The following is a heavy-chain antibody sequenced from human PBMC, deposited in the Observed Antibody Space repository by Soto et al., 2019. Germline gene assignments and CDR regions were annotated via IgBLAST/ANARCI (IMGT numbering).Heavy chain of an antibody. CDR3: ARSAYGDYPNFDY. Sequence: ASVKGSCTASGYTFTSYGIGWVRQAPGQGLEWMGWISAYNGNTNYAQKLQGRVTMTTDTSTSTAYMELRSLRSDDTAVYYCARSAYGDYPNFDYWGQGTLVTVSS. CDR1: GYTFTSYG. V-gene: IGHV1-18*01. CDR2: ISAYNGNT. D-gene: IGHD4-17*01. J-gene: IGHJ4*02.